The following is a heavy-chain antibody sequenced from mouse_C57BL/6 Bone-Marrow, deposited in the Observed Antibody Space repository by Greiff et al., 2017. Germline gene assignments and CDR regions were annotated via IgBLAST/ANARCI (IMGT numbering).Heavy chain of an antibody. J-gene: IGHJ4*01. CDR3: ARRGAYSNYYAMGY. CDR2: IYPGDGDT. V-gene: IGHV1-80*01. CDR1: GYAFSSYW. D-gene: IGHD2-5*01. Sequence: QVQLKESGAELVKPGASVKISCKASGYAFSSYWMNWVKQRPGKGLEWIGQIYPGDGDTNYNGKFKGKDTLTADKSSSTAYMQLSSLTSAGSAVYFCARRGAYSNYYAMGYWGQGTSVTVSS.